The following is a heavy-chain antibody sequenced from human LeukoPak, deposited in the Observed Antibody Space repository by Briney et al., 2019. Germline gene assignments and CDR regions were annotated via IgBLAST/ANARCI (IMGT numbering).Heavy chain of an antibody. CDR2: IIPIFGTA. CDR3: ARVISSRGWLQTENWFDP. Sequence: SVKVSCKASGGTFSSYAISWVRQAPGQGLEWMGGIIPIFGTANYAQKFQGRVTITTDESTSTAYMELSSLRSEDTAVYYCARVISSRGWLQTENWFDPWGEGTLVTVSS. J-gene: IGHJ5*02. D-gene: IGHD5-24*01. V-gene: IGHV1-69*05. CDR1: GGTFSSYA.